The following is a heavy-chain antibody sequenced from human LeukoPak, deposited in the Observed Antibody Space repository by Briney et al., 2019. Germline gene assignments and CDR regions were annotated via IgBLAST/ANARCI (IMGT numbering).Heavy chain of an antibody. CDR1: GHTFTDCF. J-gene: IGHJ4*02. V-gene: IGHV1-2*02. D-gene: IGHD5-18*01. CDR2: IDPNSDNI. CDR3: ARSAYNYGYVYFDH. Sequence: ASVKVSCKASGHTFTDCFIHYVRQAPGQGLEWMGWIDPNSDNIRYSETFKDRVTMTRDTSTNTAYMELSWLRPDDTAVYYCARSAYNYGYVYFDHWGQGTLVIVSS.